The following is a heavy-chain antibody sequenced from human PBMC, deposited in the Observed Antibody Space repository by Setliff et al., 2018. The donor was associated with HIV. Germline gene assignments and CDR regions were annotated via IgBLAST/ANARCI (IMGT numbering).Heavy chain of an antibody. J-gene: IGHJ6*03. V-gene: IGHV3-33*03. CDR3: ARSQGIGNYHMDV. CDR2: IWHDGSET. Sequence: GGSLRLSCAASGFTFSNYGMHWVRQAPGKGLEWVAVIWHDGSETFYVDSVKGRFTISRDDAENSLFLQLDSLRDEDTAVYYCARSQGIGNYHMDVWGTGTTVTVSS. CDR1: GFTFSNYG. D-gene: IGHD2-15*01.